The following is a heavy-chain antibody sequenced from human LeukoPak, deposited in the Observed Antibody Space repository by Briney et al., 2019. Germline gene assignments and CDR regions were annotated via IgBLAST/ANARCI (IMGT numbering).Heavy chain of an antibody. CDR2: ISSSGT. D-gene: IGHD3-10*01. CDR1: GFTFSSYG. Sequence: GGSLRLSCAASGFTFSSYGMNWVRQAPGKGLEWVSAISSSGTYYADSVKGRFTISRDNSKNALYLQMNSLRAEDTAVYYCARDRAPNDIGGRGTLVTVSS. CDR3: ARDRAPNDI. J-gene: IGHJ2*01. V-gene: IGHV3-23*01.